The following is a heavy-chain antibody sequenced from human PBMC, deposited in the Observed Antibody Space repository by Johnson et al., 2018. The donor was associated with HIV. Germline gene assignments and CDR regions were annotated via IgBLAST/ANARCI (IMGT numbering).Heavy chain of an antibody. CDR1: GFAFSTYG. D-gene: IGHD5-24*01. CDR3: ARATMSYKVWLQLSAAFDI. J-gene: IGHJ3*02. Sequence: QVQLVESGGGVVQPGRSLGLSCAASGFAFSTYGIHWVRQAPGKGLEWVAVISYDGKNKYYVDSVKGRFTISRDNSKNTLYLQMNSLRAEDTAVYYCARATMSYKVWLQLSAAFDIWGQGTMVTVSS. CDR2: ISYDGKNK. V-gene: IGHV3-30*03.